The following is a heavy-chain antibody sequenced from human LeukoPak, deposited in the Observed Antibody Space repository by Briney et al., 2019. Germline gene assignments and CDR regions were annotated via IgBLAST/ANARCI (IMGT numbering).Heavy chain of an antibody. J-gene: IGHJ4*02. CDR3: ARDRPWGSSGRAFDY. D-gene: IGHD3-22*01. CDR1: GGTFSSYA. Sequence: ASVKVSCKASGGTFSSYAISWVRQAPGQGLEWMGGIIPIFGTANYAQKFQGRVTITADESTSTAYMELSSLRSEDTAVYYCARDRPWGSSGRAFDYWGQGTLVTVSS. CDR2: IIPIFGTA. V-gene: IGHV1-69*01.